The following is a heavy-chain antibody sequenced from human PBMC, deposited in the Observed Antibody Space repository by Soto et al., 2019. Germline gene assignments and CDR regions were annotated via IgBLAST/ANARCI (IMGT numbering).Heavy chain of an antibody. D-gene: IGHD3-10*01. Sequence: GASVKVSCKASGGTFSSYAISWVRQAPGQGLEWMGGIIPIFGTANYAQKFQGRVTITADESTSTAYMELSSLRSEDTAVYYCARDAELLWSEKPTRGMDVWGQGTTVTVSS. CDR3: ARDAELLWSEKPTRGMDV. J-gene: IGHJ6*02. CDR1: GGTFSSYA. CDR2: IIPIFGTA. V-gene: IGHV1-69*13.